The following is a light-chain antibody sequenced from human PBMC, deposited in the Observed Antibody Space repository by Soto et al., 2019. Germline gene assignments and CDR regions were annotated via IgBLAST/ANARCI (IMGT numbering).Light chain of an antibody. J-gene: IGKJ1*01. CDR3: QQYNDNWT. V-gene: IGKV1-5*03. CDR2: KAS. CDR1: QSVSRW. Sequence: DIQMTQSPSTLSASVGDRVTITCRASQSVSRWLAWYQQKPGKAPKLLIYKASTLESGVPSRFSGSGSGTEITLAISSLQPDDSANYYCQQYNDNWTFGQGTKVEIK.